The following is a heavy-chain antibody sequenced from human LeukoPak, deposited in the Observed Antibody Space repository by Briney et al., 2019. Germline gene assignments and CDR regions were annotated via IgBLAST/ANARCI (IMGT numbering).Heavy chain of an antibody. J-gene: IGHJ4*02. CDR3: ARRAGGYSHPYDY. CDR1: GFTFDEYG. D-gene: IGHD4-23*01. CDR2: ISSSSSYI. V-gene: IGHV3-21*01. Sequence: GGSLRLSCTASGFTFDEYGMSWVRQAPGKGLEWVSSISSSSSYIYYADSVKGRFTISRDNAKNSLYLQMNSLRAEDTAVYYCARRAGGYSHPYDYWGQGVLVTVSS.